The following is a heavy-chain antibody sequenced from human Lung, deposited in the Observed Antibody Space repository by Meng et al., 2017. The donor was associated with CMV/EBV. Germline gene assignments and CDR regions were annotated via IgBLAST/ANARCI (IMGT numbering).Heavy chain of an antibody. J-gene: IGHJ4*02. CDR3: ARVADPSVPYYFDF. CDR2: IHSTGST. Sequence: LXCTVSRDSMSSYGDNWSWIRQPPGEGLEWIGYIHSTGSTYYNPSLKGRITISIDTSRNQFSLELTSVTAADTAIYYCARVADPSVPYYFDFWGPGTLVTVSS. CDR1: RDSMSSYGDN. V-gene: IGHV4-30-4*01.